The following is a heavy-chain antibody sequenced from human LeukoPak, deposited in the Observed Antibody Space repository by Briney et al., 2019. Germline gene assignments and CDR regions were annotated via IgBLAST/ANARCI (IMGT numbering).Heavy chain of an antibody. Sequence: GGSLRLSCTPSGFTFSSYGMHWVRQAPGKGLEWVAVVSYEGSTVYYADSVKGRFTISRDNAKKSLYLQMNSLRVEDTGVYYCASWGEGALDNWGQGTLVTVSS. CDR3: ASWGEGALDN. D-gene: IGHD1-26*01. CDR1: GFTFSSYG. J-gene: IGHJ4*02. CDR2: VSYEGSTV. V-gene: IGHV3-30*03.